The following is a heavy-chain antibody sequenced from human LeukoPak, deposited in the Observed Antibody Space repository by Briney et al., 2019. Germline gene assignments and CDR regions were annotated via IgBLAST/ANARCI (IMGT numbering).Heavy chain of an antibody. CDR3: ARALGYCSGGSCYSRFVSWFDP. J-gene: IGHJ5*02. V-gene: IGHV4-39*01. Sequence: SETLSLTCTVSGGSVSSSSYYWGWIRQPPGKGLEWIGSIYYSGSTYYNPSLKSRVTISVDTSKNQFSLKLSSVTAADTAVYYCARALGYCSGGSCYSRFVSWFDPWGQGTLVTVSS. D-gene: IGHD2-15*01. CDR1: GGSVSSSSYY. CDR2: IYYSGST.